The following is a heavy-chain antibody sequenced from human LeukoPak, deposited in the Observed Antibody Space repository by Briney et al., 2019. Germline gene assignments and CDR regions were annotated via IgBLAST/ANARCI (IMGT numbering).Heavy chain of an antibody. CDR3: ARVVQRDAHYYYHAMDV. CDR1: GGTFSSYA. Sequence: SVKVSCKASGGTFSSYAISWVRQAPGQGLEWMGGIIPIFGTANYAQKFQGRVTITADKSTSTAYMEVSSLRSEDTAVYYCARVVQRDAHYYYHAMDVWGQGTTVTVSS. D-gene: IGHD2-2*01. V-gene: IGHV1-69*06. CDR2: IIPIFGTA. J-gene: IGHJ6*02.